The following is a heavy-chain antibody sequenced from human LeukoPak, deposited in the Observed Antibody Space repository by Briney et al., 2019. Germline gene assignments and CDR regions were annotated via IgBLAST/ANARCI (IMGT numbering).Heavy chain of an antibody. J-gene: IGHJ3*02. D-gene: IGHD3-22*01. CDR3: AKDYYYDPVDAFDI. V-gene: IGHV3-23*01. CDR2: ISSSGGST. Sequence: GGSLRLSCAASGLSFSNYAMSWVRLAPGKGLEWVSAISSSGGSTYYADSVKGRFTISRDNSKNTLYLQMNSLRAEDTAVYYCAKDYYYDPVDAFDIWGQGTMVTVSS. CDR1: GLSFSNYA.